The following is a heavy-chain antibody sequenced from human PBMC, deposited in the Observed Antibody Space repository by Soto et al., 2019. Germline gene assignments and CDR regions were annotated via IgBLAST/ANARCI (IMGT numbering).Heavy chain of an antibody. V-gene: IGHV6-1*01. CDR1: GDSISSNSVA. CDR2: TYYRSKWYN. Sequence: QTLSLTCAISGDSISSNSVAWNWIRQSPSRGLEWLGRTYYRSKWYNDYAVSVKSRITINPDTSKNQFSLQLNSVTPEDTAVYYCARGVSFSYHRTYCYYGMDVWGQGTTVTVSS. D-gene: IGHD2-2*01. CDR3: ARGVSFSYHRTYCYYGMDV. J-gene: IGHJ6*02.